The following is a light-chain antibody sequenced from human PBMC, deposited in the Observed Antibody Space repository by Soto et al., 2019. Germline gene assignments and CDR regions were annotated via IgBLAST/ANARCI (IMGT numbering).Light chain of an antibody. Sequence: EIVLTQSPGTLSLSPGERATLSCRASQSVSSNYLAWYQQKPGQAPRLLIYGASSRATGIPDRFSGSGSGTDFTLTISRLEPEDFAVYYCQQYGSSFTFGVGTKVEIK. CDR2: GAS. J-gene: IGKJ4*01. V-gene: IGKV3-20*01. CDR3: QQYGSSFT. CDR1: QSVSSNY.